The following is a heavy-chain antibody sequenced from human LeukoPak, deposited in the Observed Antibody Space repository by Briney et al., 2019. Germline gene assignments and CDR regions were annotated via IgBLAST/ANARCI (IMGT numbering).Heavy chain of an antibody. CDR3: GRGGDGIDI. CDR2: INQDESNA. Sequence: GGSLRLSCAASGFTFSDYYMSWIRQAPGKGLVWVSRINQDESNAYADSVRGRFTISRDNAKDTLYLQMNSLRDEDTAVYFCGRGGDGIDIWGQGTTVIVSS. J-gene: IGHJ3*02. V-gene: IGHV3-74*01. CDR1: GFTFSDYY. D-gene: IGHD3-10*01.